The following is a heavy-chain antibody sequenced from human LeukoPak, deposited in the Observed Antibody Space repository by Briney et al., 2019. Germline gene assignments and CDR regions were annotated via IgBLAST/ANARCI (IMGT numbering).Heavy chain of an antibody. D-gene: IGHD1-26*01. Sequence: SSETLSLTCTVSGYSISSGYYWGWIRQPPGKGLEWIGSIYHSGSTYYNPSLKSRVTISVDTSKNQFSLKLSSVTAADTAVYYCARGGGSYYRYYFDYWGQGTLVTVSS. CDR1: GYSISSGYY. J-gene: IGHJ4*02. V-gene: IGHV4-38-2*02. CDR2: IYHSGST. CDR3: ARGGGSYYRYYFDY.